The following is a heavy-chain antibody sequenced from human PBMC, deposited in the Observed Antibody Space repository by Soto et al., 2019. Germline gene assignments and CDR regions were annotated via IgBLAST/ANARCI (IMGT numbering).Heavy chain of an antibody. V-gene: IGHV3-30-3*01. CDR1: GFTFSSYA. D-gene: IGHD3-22*01. CDR2: ISYDGSNK. Sequence: PGGSLRLSCAASGFTFSSYAMHWVRQAPGKGLEWVAVISYDGSNKYYADTVKGRFNISRDNSKNTLYLQMNSLRAEDTAVYYCARAPNYYDSSGHDLWGRGTLVTVSS. J-gene: IGHJ2*01. CDR3: ARAPNYYDSSGHDL.